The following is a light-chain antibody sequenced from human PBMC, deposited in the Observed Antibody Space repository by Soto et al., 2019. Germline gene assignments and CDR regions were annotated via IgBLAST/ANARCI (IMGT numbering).Light chain of an antibody. Sequence: QSALTQPASVSGSPGQSVTISCTGTSSDIGHSNYVSWYQQHPGTAPKLIIYEASERPSGVSNRFSGSKSGNTASLTISGLQAEDEADYYCSSYTSSTPLGYVFGTGTKLTVL. CDR1: SSDIGHSNY. CDR2: EAS. J-gene: IGLJ1*01. V-gene: IGLV2-14*01. CDR3: SSYTSSTPLGYV.